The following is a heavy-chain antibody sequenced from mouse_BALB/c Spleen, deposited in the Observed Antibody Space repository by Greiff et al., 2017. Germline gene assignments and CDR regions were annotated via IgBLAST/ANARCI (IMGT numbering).Heavy chain of an antibody. Sequence: VQRVESGPGLVQPSQSLSITCTVSGFSLTSYGVHWVRQSPGKGLEWLGVIWSGGSTDYNAAFISRLSISKDNSKSQVFFKMNSLQAYDTAIYYCARGHYYGSIFAYWGQGTLVTVSA. D-gene: IGHD1-1*01. CDR2: IWSGGST. J-gene: IGHJ3*01. CDR3: ARGHYYGSIFAY. CDR1: GFSLTSYG. V-gene: IGHV2-4-1*01.